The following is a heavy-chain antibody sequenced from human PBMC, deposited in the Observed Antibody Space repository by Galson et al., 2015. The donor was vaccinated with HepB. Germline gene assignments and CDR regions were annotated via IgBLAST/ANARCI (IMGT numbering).Heavy chain of an antibody. CDR1: GLTFRSYW. CDR3: ARESGDQALDI. CDR2: INSDGTTT. V-gene: IGHV3-74*01. Sequence: SLRLSCAASGLTFRSYWMHWVRQAPGKGLVWVSRINSDGTTTGYADSVKGRFTISRDNAKNTLYLQMNSLRAEDSAVYYCARESGDQALDIWGQGTKATVSS. D-gene: IGHD2-21*02. J-gene: IGHJ3*02.